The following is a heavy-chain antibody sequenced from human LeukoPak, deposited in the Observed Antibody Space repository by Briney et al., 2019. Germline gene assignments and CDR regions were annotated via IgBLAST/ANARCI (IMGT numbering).Heavy chain of an antibody. V-gene: IGHV4-59*01. J-gene: IGHJ4*02. CDR2: IYYSGST. CDR3: ARGSYDFWSGYYTLDY. D-gene: IGHD3-3*01. CDR1: GGSISSYY. Sequence: SEXLSLTCTVSGGSISSYYWSWLRQPPGKGLEWIGYIYYSGSTNYNPSLRRRVTISVDTSKNQFSLKLSSVTAADTAVYYCARGSYDFWSGYYTLDYWGQGTLATVSS.